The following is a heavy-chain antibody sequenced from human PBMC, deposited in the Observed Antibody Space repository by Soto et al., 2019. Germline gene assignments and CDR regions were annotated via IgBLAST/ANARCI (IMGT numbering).Heavy chain of an antibody. CDR1: GYTLTELS. Sequence: ASVKVSCKXSGYTLTELSMHWVRQAPGKGLEWMGGFDPEDGETIYAQKFQGRVTMTEDTSTDTAYMELSSLRSEDTAVYYCPTYYYDSSGYLGGAFDIWGQGTMVTVSS. CDR3: PTYYYDSSGYLGGAFDI. J-gene: IGHJ3*02. V-gene: IGHV1-24*01. CDR2: FDPEDGET. D-gene: IGHD3-22*01.